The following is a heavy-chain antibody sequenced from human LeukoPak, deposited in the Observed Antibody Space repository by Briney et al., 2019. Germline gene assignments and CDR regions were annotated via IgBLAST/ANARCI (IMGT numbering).Heavy chain of an antibody. CDR3: ARPPSYYDSSGSDAFDI. Sequence: GASVKVSCKXSGGTFSSYAISWVQQAPGQGLEWMGRIIPIFGTANYAQKFQGRVTITTDESTSTAYMELSSLRSEDTAVYYCARPPSYYDSSGSDAFDIWGQGTMVTVSS. CDR1: GGTFSSYA. J-gene: IGHJ3*02. V-gene: IGHV1-69*05. D-gene: IGHD3-22*01. CDR2: IIPIFGTA.